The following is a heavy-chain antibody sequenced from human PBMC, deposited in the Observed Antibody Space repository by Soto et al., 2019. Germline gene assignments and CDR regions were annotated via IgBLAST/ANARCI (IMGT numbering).Heavy chain of an antibody. V-gene: IGHV4-31*03. CDR2: INYRGTT. Sequence: QVQLQESGPGLVKPSQTLSLTCTVSGGSIFNGDTYLNWIRQHPEKGLEWMGYINYRGTTNYNPALKSRILISIDTSKNQFSLRLTSVTAADTAVYYCARDAPGVAPYWGQGTLVTVSS. J-gene: IGHJ4*02. CDR3: ARDAPGVAPY. D-gene: IGHD2-15*01. CDR1: GGSIFNGDTY.